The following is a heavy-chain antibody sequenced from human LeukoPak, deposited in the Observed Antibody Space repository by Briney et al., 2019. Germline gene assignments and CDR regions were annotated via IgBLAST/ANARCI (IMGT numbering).Heavy chain of an antibody. CDR1: GFTFDDYA. CDR2: ISWNSGSI. CDR3: AKDIGSGWFYGMDV. Sequence: PGRSLRLSCAASGFTFDDYAMHWVRQAPGKGLEWVSGISWNSGSIGYADSVKGRFTISRDNAKNSPYLQMNSLRAEDTALYYCAKDIGSGWFYGMDVWGQGTTVTVSS. V-gene: IGHV3-9*01. J-gene: IGHJ6*02. D-gene: IGHD6-19*01.